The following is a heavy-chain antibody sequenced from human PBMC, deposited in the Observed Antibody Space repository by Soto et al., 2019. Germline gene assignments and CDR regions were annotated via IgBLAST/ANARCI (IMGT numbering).Heavy chain of an antibody. CDR2: INPNSGDT. Sequence: GGSLRLSCAASGYTFTGYFMHWVRQAPGQGLEWMGWINPNSGDTNYPQKFQGWVTMTRDTSINTAYMELSRLRSDDTAVYYCAREVAGGMDVWGQGTTVTVSS. V-gene: IGHV1-2*04. CDR1: GYTFTGYF. J-gene: IGHJ6*02. CDR3: AREVAGGMDV.